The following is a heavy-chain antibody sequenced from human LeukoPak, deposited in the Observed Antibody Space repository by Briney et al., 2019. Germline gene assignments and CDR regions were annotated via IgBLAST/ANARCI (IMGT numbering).Heavy chain of an antibody. V-gene: IGHV1-2*02. CDR1: GYTFTGYY. J-gene: IGHJ4*02. Sequence: ASVTVSFKASGYTFTGYYMHWVRQAPGQGLDWMGWINPNSGGTNYAQKFQGRVTITRDTSISTAYMELSRLRSDDTAVYYCARDGGGDYTPFDYWGQGTLVTVSS. CDR3: ARDGGGDYTPFDY. D-gene: IGHD4-17*01. CDR2: INPNSGGT.